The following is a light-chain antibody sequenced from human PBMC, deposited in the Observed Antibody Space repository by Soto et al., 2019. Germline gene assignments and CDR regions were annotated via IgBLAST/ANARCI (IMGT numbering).Light chain of an antibody. V-gene: IGKV3-15*01. CDR1: QSVSSN. CDR3: QQYNDWPPLYT. J-gene: IGKJ2*01. CDR2: DAS. Sequence: EIVMTQSPATLSVSPGEGATLSCRASQSVSSNLAWYQQRPGQAPRLLIYDASTRATGIPARFSGSGSGTEFTLTISSLQSEDFAVYFCQQYNDWPPLYTFGQGTKVDIK.